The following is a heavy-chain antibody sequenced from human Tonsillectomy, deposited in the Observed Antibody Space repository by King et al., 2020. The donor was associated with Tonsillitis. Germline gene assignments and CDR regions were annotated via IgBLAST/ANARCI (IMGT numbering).Heavy chain of an antibody. J-gene: IGHJ4*02. Sequence: VQLVESGGGLVQPGGSLRLSCAASGFTFRTYWMHWVRQVPGKGLVWVSRINIDGSSTSYADSVKGRFTIPRDNAKNTLYLQMSSLRAEDTAVYYCTRSEVQWLIQDYWGQGTLVTVSS. CDR1: GFTFRTYW. CDR2: INIDGSST. CDR3: TRSEVQWLIQDY. V-gene: IGHV3-74*01. D-gene: IGHD6-19*01.